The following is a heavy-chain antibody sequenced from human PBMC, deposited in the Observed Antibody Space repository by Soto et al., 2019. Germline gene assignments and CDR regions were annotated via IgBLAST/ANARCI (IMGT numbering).Heavy chain of an antibody. CDR1: GYTFTSYD. J-gene: IGHJ4*02. D-gene: IGHD3-10*01. CDR2: VNPNNGHT. Sequence: QVQLVQSGAEVKKPGASVKVYCKASGYTFTSYDINWVRQATGQGLEWMGWVNPNNGHTGYAQKFQGRVTMTRNTFISTAYKELDSLRSEDTAVYYCVRLLYYGSGSWVEWGQGALVTVSS. V-gene: IGHV1-8*01. CDR3: VRLLYYGSGSWVE.